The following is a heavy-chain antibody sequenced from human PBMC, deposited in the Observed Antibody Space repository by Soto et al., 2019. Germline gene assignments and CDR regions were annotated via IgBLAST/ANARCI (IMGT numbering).Heavy chain of an antibody. CDR3: ARSGQIHGSGGRARYCTYCYGMDV. V-gene: IGHV4-59*01. CDR1: GGSISSYY. Sequence: SETLSLTCTVSGGSISSYYWSWIRQPPGKGLEWIGYIYYSGTTNYNPSLKSRVTISVDTSKNQFSLKLSSVTAADTDVYSCARSGQIHGSGGRARYCTYCYGMDVWGKGTTVTVSS. J-gene: IGHJ6*04. CDR2: IYYSGTT. D-gene: IGHD3-10*01.